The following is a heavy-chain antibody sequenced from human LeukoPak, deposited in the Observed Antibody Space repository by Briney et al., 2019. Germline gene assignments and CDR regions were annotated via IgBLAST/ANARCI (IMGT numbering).Heavy chain of an antibody. CDR1: GFTFSSYW. CDR2: IRSKANSYAT. J-gene: IGHJ3*02. V-gene: IGHV3-73*01. D-gene: IGHD1-26*01. Sequence: LPGGSLRLSCAASGFTFSSYWMSWVRQASGKGLEWVGRIRSKANSYATACAASVKGRFTISRDDSKNTAYLQMNSLKTEDTAVYYCTSRPIVGATRSDAFDIWGQGTMVTVSS. CDR3: TSRPIVGATRSDAFDI.